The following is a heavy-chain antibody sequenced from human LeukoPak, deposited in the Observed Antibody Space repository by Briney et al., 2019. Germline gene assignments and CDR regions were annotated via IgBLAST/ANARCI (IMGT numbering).Heavy chain of an antibody. CDR3: ARGSSSWYYFDY. Sequence: GGSLRLSCAGSGFPFSSHGMNWVRQAPGKGLEWVSGISPGGPTYYADSVKGRFTISRDNAKNSLYLQMNSLRAEDTAVYYCARGSSSWYYFDYWGQGTLVTVSS. J-gene: IGHJ4*02. V-gene: IGHV3-69-1*01. CDR1: GFPFSSHG. CDR2: ISPGGPT. D-gene: IGHD6-13*01.